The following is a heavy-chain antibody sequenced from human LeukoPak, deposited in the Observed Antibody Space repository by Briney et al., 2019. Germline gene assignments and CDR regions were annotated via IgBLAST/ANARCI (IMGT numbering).Heavy chain of an antibody. CDR3: AKVAKGNIVVVTALDY. J-gene: IGHJ4*02. CDR1: GFTFSTYA. Sequence: GGSLRLSCSASGFTFSTYAVHWVRQAPGKGLEYVSAITSNGGSTYYADSVKGRFTISRDNSKNTLYLQMSSLGPEDTAMYYCAKVAKGNIVVVTALDYWGQGTLVTVSS. V-gene: IGHV3-64D*06. CDR2: ITSNGGST. D-gene: IGHD2-21*02.